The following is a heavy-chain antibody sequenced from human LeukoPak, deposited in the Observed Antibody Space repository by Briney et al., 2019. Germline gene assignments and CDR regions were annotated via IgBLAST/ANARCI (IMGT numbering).Heavy chain of an antibody. CDR1: GFTVSSNY. CDR2: IYSGGST. CDR3: AKDPSLGDCSGGSCYPPDF. D-gene: IGHD2-15*01. Sequence: GGSVRLSCAASGFTVSSNYMSWVRQAPGKGLEWVSVIYSGGSTYYADSVKGRFTISRDNSKNTLYLQMNSLRVEDTAVYYCAKDPSLGDCSGGSCYPPDFWGQGTLVTVSS. J-gene: IGHJ4*02. V-gene: IGHV3-53*05.